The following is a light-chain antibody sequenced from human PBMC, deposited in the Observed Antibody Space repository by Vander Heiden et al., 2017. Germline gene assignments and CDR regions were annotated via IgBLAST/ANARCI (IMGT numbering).Light chain of an antibody. Sequence: SYVLPQPPLVSVAPGQTARITCGGYNIGSKSVHWYQQKTGQAPIVVVYDDKARPSGIPERFSGSNSGNTATLAISRVEVGDEADYHCQVWDGHSELPVVFGGGTKLTVL. V-gene: IGLV3-21*02. CDR3: QVWDGHSELPVV. CDR1: NIGSKS. CDR2: DDK. J-gene: IGLJ2*01.